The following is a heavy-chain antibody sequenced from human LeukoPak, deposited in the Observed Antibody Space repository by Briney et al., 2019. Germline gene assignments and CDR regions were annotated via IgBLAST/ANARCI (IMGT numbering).Heavy chain of an antibody. Sequence: GGSLRLSCAASGFTFSRTWMHWVRQAPGEGLVWVSRILSDGSTTTYADSVKGRFTITRNNAKNTLYLQMNSLRAEDTAVYYCATDRQYTFDIWGQGTMVTVSS. V-gene: IGHV3-74*01. D-gene: IGHD6-6*01. CDR2: ILSDGSTT. CDR1: GFTFSRTW. CDR3: ATDRQYTFDI. J-gene: IGHJ3*02.